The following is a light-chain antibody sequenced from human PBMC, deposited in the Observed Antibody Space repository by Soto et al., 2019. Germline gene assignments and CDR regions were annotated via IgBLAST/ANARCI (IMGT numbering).Light chain of an antibody. Sequence: DIQMTQSPSTLSASVGDRATITCRASQSISSWLAWYQQKPGKAPKLLIYDASSLASGVPSRFSGSGSGTEFTLTISSLQPDDFATYYCQQYNSYSITFGQGTRLEIK. V-gene: IGKV1-5*01. J-gene: IGKJ5*01. CDR3: QQYNSYSIT. CDR1: QSISSW. CDR2: DAS.